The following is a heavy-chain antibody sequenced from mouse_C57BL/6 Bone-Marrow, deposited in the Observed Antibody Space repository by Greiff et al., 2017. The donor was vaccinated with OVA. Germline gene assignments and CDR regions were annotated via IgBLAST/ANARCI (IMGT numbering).Heavy chain of an antibody. CDR2: IDPSDSYT. J-gene: IGHJ1*03. Sequence: QLQQPGAELVKPGASVKLSCKASGYTFTSYWMQWVKQRPGQGLEWIGEIDPSDSYTNYNQKFKGKATLTVDTSSSTAYMQLSSLTSEDSAVYYCARESIYYYGSSHYWYFDVWGTGTTVTVSS. D-gene: IGHD1-1*01. CDR3: ARESIYYYGSSHYWYFDV. V-gene: IGHV1-50*01. CDR1: GYTFTSYW.